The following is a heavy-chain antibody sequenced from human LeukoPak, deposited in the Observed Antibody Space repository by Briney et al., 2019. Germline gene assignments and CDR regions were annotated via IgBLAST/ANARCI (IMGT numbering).Heavy chain of an antibody. CDR3: ARDLFKTYGTTAEAYDAFDI. Sequence: PGGSLRLSCAASGFTVSSNYMSWVRQAPGKGLEWLSVIYSGGSTYYADSVKGRFTISRDNSKNTLYLQMNSLRAEDTAVYYCARDLFKTYGTTAEAYDAFDIWGQGTMVTVSS. D-gene: IGHD1-1*01. J-gene: IGHJ3*02. CDR2: IYSGGST. CDR1: GFTVSSNY. V-gene: IGHV3-66*01.